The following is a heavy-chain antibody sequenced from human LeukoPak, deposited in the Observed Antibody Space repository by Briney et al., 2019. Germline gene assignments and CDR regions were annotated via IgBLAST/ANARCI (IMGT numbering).Heavy chain of an antibody. CDR2: VKPDGSEK. J-gene: IGHJ4*02. CDR1: GFTFSNYW. D-gene: IGHD3-22*01. V-gene: IGHV3-7*01. CDR3: ARDRGYYVFDY. Sequence: PGGSLRLSCAASGFTFSNYWMTWVRQAPGKGLEWVAHVKPDGSEKSYVDSVKGRFTISRDNARNSLYLQMNSLRAEDTAVYYCARDRGYYVFDYWGQGTLVTVSS.